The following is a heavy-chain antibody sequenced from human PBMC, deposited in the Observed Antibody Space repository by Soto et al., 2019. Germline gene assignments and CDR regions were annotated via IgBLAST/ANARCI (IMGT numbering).Heavy chain of an antibody. J-gene: IGHJ4*02. V-gene: IGHV3-30-3*01. CDR2: ISYDGSNK. CDR3: ARGVAADHFDY. D-gene: IGHD6-13*01. Sequence: LRLSCAASGFTFSSYAMHWFRQAPGKGLEWVAVISYDGSNKYYADSVKGRFTISRDNSKNTLYLQMNSLRAEDTAVYYCARGVAADHFDYWGQGTLVTVSS. CDR1: GFTFSSYA.